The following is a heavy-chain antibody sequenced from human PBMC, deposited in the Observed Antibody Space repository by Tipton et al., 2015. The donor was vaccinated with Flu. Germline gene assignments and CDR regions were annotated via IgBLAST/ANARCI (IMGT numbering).Heavy chain of an antibody. Sequence: TLSLTCTVSGGSISSYYWSWIRQPPGKGLEWIGYIYYSGSTNYNPSLKSRVTISVDTSKNQFSLSLRSVTAADTAVYYCGRGRAVDYWGQGTLVTVSS. CDR1: GGSISSYY. CDR3: GRGRAVDY. J-gene: IGHJ4*02. CDR2: IYYSGST. V-gene: IGHV4-59*01.